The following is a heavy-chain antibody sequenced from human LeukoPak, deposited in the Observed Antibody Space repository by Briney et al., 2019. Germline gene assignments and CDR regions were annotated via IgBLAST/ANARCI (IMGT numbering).Heavy chain of an antibody. Sequence: GRSLRLSCTASGFTFSSYGMHWVRQAPGKGLEWVAVIWFDGSNKYYADSVKGRFTISRDNSKNTLYLQMNSLRTEDTAAYYCARDFTPFSSSWFDGMDVWGQGTTVTVSS. J-gene: IGHJ6*02. V-gene: IGHV3-33*01. CDR2: IWFDGSNK. CDR1: GFTFSSYG. D-gene: IGHD6-13*01. CDR3: ARDFTPFSSSWFDGMDV.